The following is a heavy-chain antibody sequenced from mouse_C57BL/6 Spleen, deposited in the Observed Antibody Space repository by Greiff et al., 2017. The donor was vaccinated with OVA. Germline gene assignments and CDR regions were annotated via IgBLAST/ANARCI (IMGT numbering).Heavy chain of an antibody. Sequence: VQLQQSGAELVRPGTSVKLSCKASGYTFTSYWMHWVKQRPGQGLEWIGVIDPSDSYTNYNQKFKGKATLTVDTSSSTAYMQLSSLTSEDSAVYYCARRSRMVTPFAYWGQGTLVTVSA. J-gene: IGHJ3*01. V-gene: IGHV1-59*01. D-gene: IGHD2-2*01. CDR1: GYTFTSYW. CDR3: ARRSRMVTPFAY. CDR2: IDPSDSYT.